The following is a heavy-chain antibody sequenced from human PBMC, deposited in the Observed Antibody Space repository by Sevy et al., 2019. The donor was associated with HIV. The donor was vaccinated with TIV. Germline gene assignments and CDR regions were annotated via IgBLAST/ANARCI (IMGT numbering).Heavy chain of an antibody. CDR3: AKDRRIGYSYGYDAFDN. J-gene: IGHJ3*02. D-gene: IGHD5-18*01. V-gene: IGHV3-23*01. CDR2: ISGSGGST. CDR1: GFTFSSYA. Sequence: GGSLRLSCAASGFTFSSYAMSWVRQAPGKGLEWVSAISGSGGSTYYADSVKGRFTISRDNSKNTLYLQMNSLRAEDTAVYYCAKDRRIGYSYGYDAFDNWGQWTMVTVSS.